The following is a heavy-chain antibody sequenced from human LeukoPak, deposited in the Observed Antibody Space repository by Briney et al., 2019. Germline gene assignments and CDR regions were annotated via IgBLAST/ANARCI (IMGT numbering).Heavy chain of an antibody. D-gene: IGHD5-24*01. CDR2: ISAYNGNT. CDR3: ARDQRDGYNNDAFDI. V-gene: IGHV1-18*01. J-gene: IGHJ3*02. Sequence: ASVKVSCKASGYTFTSYGISWVRQAPGQGLEWMGWISAYNGNTNYAQKLQGRVTMTTDTSTSTAYMELRSLRSGDTAVYYCARDQRDGYNNDAFDIWGQGTMVTVSS. CDR1: GYTFTSYG.